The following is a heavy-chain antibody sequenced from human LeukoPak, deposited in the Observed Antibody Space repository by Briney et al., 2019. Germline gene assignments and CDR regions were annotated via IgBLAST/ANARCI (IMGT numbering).Heavy chain of an antibody. CDR2: IYYSGST. CDR1: GGSISSSSYY. V-gene: IGHV4-39*01. CDR3: ARQNYYDFWSGYAFDY. J-gene: IGHJ4*02. D-gene: IGHD3-3*01. Sequence: SETPSLTCTVSGGSISSSSYYWGWIRQPPGKGLEWIGSIYYSGSTYYNPSLKSRVTISVDTSKNQFSLKLSSVTAADTAVYYCARQNYYDFWSGYAFDYWGQGTLVTVSS.